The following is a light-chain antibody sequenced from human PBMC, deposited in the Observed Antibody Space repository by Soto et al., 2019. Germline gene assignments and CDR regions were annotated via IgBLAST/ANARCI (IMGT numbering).Light chain of an antibody. CDR1: KLGDKY. Sequence: ELTQPPSVSVSPGQTASITCSGDKLGDKYASWYQQKPGQAPVLVIYQDIKRPSGIPERFSGSNSGNTATLTISGTQAMDEADYYCQAWDRGSAHVFGTGTKLTVL. V-gene: IGLV3-1*01. CDR3: QAWDRGSAHV. CDR2: QDI. J-gene: IGLJ1*01.